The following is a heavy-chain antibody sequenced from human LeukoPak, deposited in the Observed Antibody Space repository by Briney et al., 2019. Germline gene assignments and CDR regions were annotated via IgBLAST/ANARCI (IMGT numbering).Heavy chain of an antibody. J-gene: IGHJ4*02. D-gene: IGHD3-10*01. Sequence: PGGTLRLSCEASGFPFSTYGMSWVRQAPGKGLEWVSAISDSGISTYYADSEKGRFTISRDNSNNSLYLQMNSLRAEDTAVYYCAKRWGFGEFLEDWGQGTLVTVSS. CDR1: GFPFSTYG. CDR3: AKRWGFGEFLED. V-gene: IGHV3-23*01. CDR2: ISDSGIST.